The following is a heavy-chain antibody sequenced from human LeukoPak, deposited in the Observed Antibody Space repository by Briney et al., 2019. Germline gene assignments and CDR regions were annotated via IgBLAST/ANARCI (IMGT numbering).Heavy chain of an antibody. Sequence: GGSLRLSCAASGFTFSSYAMSWVRQAPGKGLEWVAVIWYDGSNKYYADSVKGRFTISRDNSKNTLYLQMNSLRAEDTAVYYCARARNWGSGDYFDYWGQGTLVTVSS. CDR3: ARARNWGSGDYFDY. D-gene: IGHD7-27*01. CDR1: GFTFSSYA. CDR2: IWYDGSNK. J-gene: IGHJ4*02. V-gene: IGHV3-33*08.